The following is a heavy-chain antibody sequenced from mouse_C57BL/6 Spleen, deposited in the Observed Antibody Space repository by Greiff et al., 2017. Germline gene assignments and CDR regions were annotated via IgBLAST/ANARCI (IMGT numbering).Heavy chain of an antibody. J-gene: IGHJ1*03. CDR3: AREYYGSSYPHWYFDV. CDR2: IRNKANGYTT. Sequence: EVMLVESGGGLVQPGGSLSLSCAASGFTFTDYYMSWVRQPPGKALEWLGFIRNKANGYTTEYSASVKGRFTISRDNSQSILYLQMNALRAEDSATYYCAREYYGSSYPHWYFDVWGTGTTVTVSS. CDR1: GFTFTDYY. V-gene: IGHV7-3*01. D-gene: IGHD1-1*01.